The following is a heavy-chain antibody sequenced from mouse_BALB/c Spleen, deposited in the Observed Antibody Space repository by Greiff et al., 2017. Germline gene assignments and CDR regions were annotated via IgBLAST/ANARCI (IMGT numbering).Heavy chain of an antibody. V-gene: IGHV5-6-5*01. CDR2: ISSGGST. D-gene: IGHD2-3*01. CDR1: GFTFSSYA. J-gene: IGHJ2*01. CDR3: ARVYDGYYDFDY. Sequence: DVMLVESGGGLVKPGGSLKLSCAASGFTFSSYAMSWVRQTPEKRLEWVASISSGGSTYYPDSVKGRFTISRDNARNILYLQMSSLRSEDTAMYYCARVYDGYYDFDYWGQGTTLTVSS.